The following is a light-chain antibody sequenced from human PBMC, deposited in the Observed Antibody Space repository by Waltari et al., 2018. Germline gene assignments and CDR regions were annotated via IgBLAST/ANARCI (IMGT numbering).Light chain of an antibody. CDR2: AAS. Sequence: DIQLTQSPSFLYASVGDRVTFTCRASQGISTSLALYQQKPGRVPELLIYAASTLQTGVSSRFSGSGSGTDFTLTISSLQPEDFATYYCQQLYNYPLTFGGGSKVEIK. CDR3: QQLYNYPLT. J-gene: IGKJ4*01. V-gene: IGKV1-9*01. CDR1: QGISTS.